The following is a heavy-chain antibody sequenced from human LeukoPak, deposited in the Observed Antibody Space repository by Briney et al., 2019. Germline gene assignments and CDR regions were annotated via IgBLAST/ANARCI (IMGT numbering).Heavy chain of an antibody. D-gene: IGHD3-22*01. CDR3: ARALRYYSDSSGYAFDY. CDR1: GGTFRSFA. V-gene: IGHV1-69*01. J-gene: IGHJ4*02. CDR2: IIPIFRTA. Sequence: SVKVSCKASGGTFRSFAIIWVRQAPGQGLEWMGGIIPIFRTANYAQKFQGRVTITADESTSTAYMELSSLRSEDTAVYYCARALRYYSDSSGYAFDYWGQGTLVTVSS.